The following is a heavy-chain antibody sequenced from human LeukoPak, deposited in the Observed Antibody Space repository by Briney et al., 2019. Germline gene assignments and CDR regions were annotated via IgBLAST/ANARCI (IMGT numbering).Heavy chain of an antibody. CDR1: GYTFTGYY. Sequence: GASVKVSCKASGYTFTGYYMHWVRQAPGQGLEWMGWINPNSGGTNYAQKFQGRVTMTRDTSISTAYMELSRLRSDDTAVHYCASPLGYYDSSGYYGRMDYWGQGTLVTVSS. D-gene: IGHD3-22*01. J-gene: IGHJ4*02. CDR2: INPNSGGT. V-gene: IGHV1-2*02. CDR3: ASPLGYYDSSGYYGRMDY.